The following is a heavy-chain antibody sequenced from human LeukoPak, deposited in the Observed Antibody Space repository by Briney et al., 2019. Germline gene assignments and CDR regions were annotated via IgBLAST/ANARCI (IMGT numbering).Heavy chain of an antibody. J-gene: IGHJ4*02. Sequence: PSETLSLTCTVSGYSISSISSTYYWGWVRQSPGTGLEWIGSLYHSGTTYYNPSLQSRVTISIDTSKNQFSLKLSSVTAADTAVYYCARLRVQNYGGNWGFDYWGQGTLVTVSS. CDR3: ARLRVQNYGGNWGFDY. CDR1: GYSISSISSTYY. D-gene: IGHD4-23*01. CDR2: LYHSGTT. V-gene: IGHV4-38-2*02.